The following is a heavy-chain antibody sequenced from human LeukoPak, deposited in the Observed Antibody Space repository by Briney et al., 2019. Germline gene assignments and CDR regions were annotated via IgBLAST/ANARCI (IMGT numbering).Heavy chain of an antibody. CDR3: ARVGLLPSPLDP. CDR2: IIPIFGTA. Sequence: ASVKVSCKASGGTFSSYAISWVRQAPGHGLEWMGGIIPIFGTANYAQKFQGRVTITADESTSTAYMGLSSLRSEDTAVYYCARVGLLPSPLDPWGQGTLVTVSS. D-gene: IGHD2-21*02. CDR1: GGTFSSYA. J-gene: IGHJ5*02. V-gene: IGHV1-69*13.